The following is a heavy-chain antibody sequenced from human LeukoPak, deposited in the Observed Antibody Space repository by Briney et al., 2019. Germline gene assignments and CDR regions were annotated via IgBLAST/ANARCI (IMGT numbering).Heavy chain of an antibody. V-gene: IGHV1-46*01. D-gene: IGHD6-13*01. CDR3: ARVRAAWTGYYYYMDV. Sequence: ASVKVSCKSSGYTFTSYYMHWVRQAPGQGLEWMGIINPSGGSTSYAQKFQGRVTMTRDTSKNQFSLKLSSVTAADTAVYYCARVRAAWTGYYYYMDVWGKGTTVTVSS. CDR2: INPSGGST. CDR1: GYTFTSYY. J-gene: IGHJ6*03.